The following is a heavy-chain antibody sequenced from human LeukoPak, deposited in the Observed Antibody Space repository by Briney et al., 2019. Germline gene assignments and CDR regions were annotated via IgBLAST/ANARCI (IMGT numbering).Heavy chain of an antibody. CDR1: GYSFTSYW. CDR2: IYLGDSDT. D-gene: IGHD6-13*01. CDR3: ARGYSSSWSVPQASAYFDY. Sequence: GESLKISCTGSGYSFTSYWIGWVRQMPGRGLEWMGIIYLGDSDTRYSPSFQGQVTISADKSISTAYLQWSSLKASDTAMYYCARGYSSSWSVPQASAYFDYWGQGTLVTVSS. V-gene: IGHV5-51*01. J-gene: IGHJ4*02.